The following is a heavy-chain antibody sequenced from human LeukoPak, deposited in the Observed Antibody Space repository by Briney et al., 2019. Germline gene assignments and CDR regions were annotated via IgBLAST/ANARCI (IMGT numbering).Heavy chain of an antibody. CDR3: TRKTSYYDSSGALDY. D-gene: IGHD3-22*01. Sequence: GGSLRLSCTASGFTFSNYAMTWVRQAPGKGLEWLSVISGSGGSTYHADSVKGRFTISRDNSKNTLFLQMNSLRAEDTAVYYCTRKTSYYDSSGALDYRGQGTLVTVSS. CDR2: ISGSGGST. J-gene: IGHJ4*02. V-gene: IGHV3-23*01. CDR1: GFTFSNYA.